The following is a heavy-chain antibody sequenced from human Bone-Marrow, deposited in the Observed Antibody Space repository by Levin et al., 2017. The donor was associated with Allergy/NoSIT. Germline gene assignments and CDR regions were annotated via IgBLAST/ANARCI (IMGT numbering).Heavy chain of an antibody. D-gene: IGHD3-10*01. CDR2: FDPEDGET. V-gene: IGHV1-24*01. Sequence: WASVKVSCKVSEYTLTDLSMHWVRQAPGEGLEWMGGFDPEDGETIYAQKLQGRVIVTEDTSTDTAYMELSSLRSEDTAVYYCVTEVGTGSRDAFDIWGQGTMVTVSS. J-gene: IGHJ3*02. CDR3: VTEVGTGSRDAFDI. CDR1: EYTLTDLS.